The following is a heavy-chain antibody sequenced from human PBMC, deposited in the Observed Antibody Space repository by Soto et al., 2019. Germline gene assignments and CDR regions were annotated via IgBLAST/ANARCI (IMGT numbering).Heavy chain of an antibody. D-gene: IGHD2-2*01. CDR2: ISGSGGST. CDR1: GFTFSSYA. CDR3: ARALYCVSTGCPLPDAFYM. J-gene: IGHJ3*02. V-gene: IGHV3-23*01. Sequence: GGSLRLSCAASGFTFSSYAMSWVRQAPGKGLEWVSAISGSGGSTYYADSVKGRFTISRDNARNSLYLQMNSLRAEDTAVYYCARALYCVSTGCPLPDAFYMWGQGTMVTVSS.